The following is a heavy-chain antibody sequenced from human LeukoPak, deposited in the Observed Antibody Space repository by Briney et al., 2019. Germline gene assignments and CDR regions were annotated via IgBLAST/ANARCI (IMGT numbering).Heavy chain of an antibody. CDR1: AFTLSIYS. Sequence: GRSLTLSCAPSAFTLSIYSMNWVRQAPREGREWVSYIRTYSSTIYYADSVKGRFTISRYNATSSVYLQMRSLRAEDTVVYYCARGYSSSWTQQYYFDYWGQGTLVTVSS. J-gene: IGHJ4*02. V-gene: IGHV3-48*01. CDR2: IRTYSSTI. CDR3: ARGYSSSWTQQYYFDY. D-gene: IGHD6-13*01.